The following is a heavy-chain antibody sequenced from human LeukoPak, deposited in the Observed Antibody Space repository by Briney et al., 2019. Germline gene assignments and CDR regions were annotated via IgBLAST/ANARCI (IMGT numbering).Heavy chain of an antibody. CDR2: ISHSGST. Sequence: SETLSLTCAFYGGSFSGCYWSWIRQPPGKGLEWIGEISHSGSTNYNPSLKSRVTISVDTSKNQFSLKLSSVTAADTAVYYCARSPYCGGDCYVGYYFDYWGQGTLVTVSS. V-gene: IGHV4-34*01. CDR1: GGSFSGCY. CDR3: ARSPYCGGDCYVGYYFDY. J-gene: IGHJ4*02. D-gene: IGHD2-21*01.